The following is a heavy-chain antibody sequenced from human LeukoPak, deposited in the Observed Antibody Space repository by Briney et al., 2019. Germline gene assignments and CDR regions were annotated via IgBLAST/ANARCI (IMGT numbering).Heavy chain of an antibody. V-gene: IGHV3-23*01. J-gene: IGHJ2*01. D-gene: IGHD1-26*01. CDR3: SKGLGLSYWYLDL. CDR1: GFTFSTFA. Sequence: WGSLTLYCAASGFTFSTFAMNWVRKAQGQGLEWVSASSGSSNSTSYEDSVKGRFTITTDNSTSELYLQLNTLRAEDTAVYYCSKGLGLSYWYLDLWGRGTLVTVSS. CDR2: SSGSSNST.